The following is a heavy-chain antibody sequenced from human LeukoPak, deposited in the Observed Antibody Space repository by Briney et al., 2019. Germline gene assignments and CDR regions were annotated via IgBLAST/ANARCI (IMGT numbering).Heavy chain of an antibody. V-gene: IGHV3-23*01. CDR2: ISGSGGST. D-gene: IGHD1-26*01. Sequence: GGSLRLSCAASGFTFSGYAMSWVRQAPGKGLEWVSAISGSGGSTYYADSVKGRFTISRDNSKNTLYLQMNSLRAEDTAVYCCAKDRGGSPAVNQYWGQGTLVTVSS. CDR3: AKDRGGSPAVNQY. J-gene: IGHJ4*02. CDR1: GFTFSGYA.